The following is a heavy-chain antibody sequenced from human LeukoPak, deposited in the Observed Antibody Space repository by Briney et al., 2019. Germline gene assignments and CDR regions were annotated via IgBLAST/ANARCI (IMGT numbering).Heavy chain of an antibody. Sequence: SETLSLTCTVSGGSISSSSYYWGWIRQPPGKGLEWIGEINHSGSTNYNPSLKSRVTISVDTSKNQFSLKLSSVTAADTAVYYCARVTVAGTFGYYYYGMDVWGQGTTVTVSS. D-gene: IGHD6-19*01. V-gene: IGHV4-39*07. J-gene: IGHJ6*02. CDR1: GGSISSSSYY. CDR3: ARVTVAGTFGYYYYGMDV. CDR2: INHSGST.